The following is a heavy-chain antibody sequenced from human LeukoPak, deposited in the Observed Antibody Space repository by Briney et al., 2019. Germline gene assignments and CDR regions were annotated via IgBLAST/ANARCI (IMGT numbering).Heavy chain of an antibody. V-gene: IGHV3-30*02. J-gene: IGHJ3*02. CDR1: GFTFSRSG. D-gene: IGHD3-16*01. CDR2: IGYDGSKI. CDR3: AKEGRGGFDI. Sequence: GGSLRLSCAASGFTFSRSGMHWVRQAPGKGLEWVTFIGYDGSKIYYADSVKGRFTISRDNSKNTLYLQMNSLRAEDTAVYYCAKEGRGGFDIWGQGTMVTVSS.